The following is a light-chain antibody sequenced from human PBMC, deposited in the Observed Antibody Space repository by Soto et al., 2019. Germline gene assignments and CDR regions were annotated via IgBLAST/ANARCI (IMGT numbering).Light chain of an antibody. V-gene: IGLV1-44*01. CDR2: YDN. Sequence: QSVLTQPPSASGTPGQRVTISCSGSNSNIGSNTVNWYQQLPGTAPKLLIYYDNLRPSGVPDRISGSKSGTSASLAISGLQSDDEADYHCAAWDDSLKGPVFGGGTKLTVL. CDR1: NSNIGSNT. CDR3: AAWDDSLKGPV. J-gene: IGLJ3*02.